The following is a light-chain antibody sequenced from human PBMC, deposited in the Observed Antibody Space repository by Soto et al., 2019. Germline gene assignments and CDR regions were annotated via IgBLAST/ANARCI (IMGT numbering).Light chain of an antibody. CDR1: QSLLYSSDNKNY. Sequence: DIVMTQSPDSLAVSLGERATINCKSSQSLLYSSDNKNYLAWYQQKPRQPPKLLIYWASTRESGVPDRFSGSGSATDFTLTISSLQAEDVAVYYCQQYYSTPWTFGQGTKVEIK. CDR2: WAS. V-gene: IGKV4-1*01. CDR3: QQYYSTPWT. J-gene: IGKJ1*01.